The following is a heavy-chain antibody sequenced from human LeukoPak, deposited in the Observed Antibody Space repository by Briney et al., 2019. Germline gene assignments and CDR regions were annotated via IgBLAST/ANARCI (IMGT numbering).Heavy chain of an antibody. D-gene: IGHD6-13*01. CDR1: GGSFSGYY. CDR2: INHSGST. Sequence: SETPSLTCAVYGGSFSGYYWSWIRQPPGKGLEWIGEINHSGSTNYNPSLKSRVTISVDTSKNQFSLKLSSVTAADTAVYYCARRRAAAGMGYFDYWGQGTLVTVSS. CDR3: ARRRAAAGMGYFDY. J-gene: IGHJ4*02. V-gene: IGHV4-34*01.